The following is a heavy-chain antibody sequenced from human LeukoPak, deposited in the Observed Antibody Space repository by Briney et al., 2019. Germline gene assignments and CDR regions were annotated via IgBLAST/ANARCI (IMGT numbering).Heavy chain of an antibody. Sequence: QPGGSLRLSCAASGFTFSDFWMHWVRQAPGKGLVWVSRINSGGTVTNYADSVKGRLTISRDNAKNTLYLQMNSLRAEDTAVYYCARGRGRITIFGVTNPTFDYWGQGTLVTVSS. CDR2: INSGGTVT. J-gene: IGHJ4*02. CDR3: ARGRGRITIFGVTNPTFDY. V-gene: IGHV3-74*01. D-gene: IGHD3-3*01. CDR1: GFTFSDFW.